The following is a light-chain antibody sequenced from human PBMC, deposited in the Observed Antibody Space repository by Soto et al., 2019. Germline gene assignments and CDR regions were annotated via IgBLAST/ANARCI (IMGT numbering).Light chain of an antibody. CDR3: QQYNSYSYT. J-gene: IGKJ2*01. CDR1: QSISSW. V-gene: IGKV1-5*03. CDR2: KAS. Sequence: DIQMTQSPSTLSASVGDRVTITCRASQSISSWLAWYQQKPGKAPKLLIYKASNLKSGVPSRFSGSGSGTEFTLTISSLQPDDFATYYCQQYNSYSYTFGQGTKLEIK.